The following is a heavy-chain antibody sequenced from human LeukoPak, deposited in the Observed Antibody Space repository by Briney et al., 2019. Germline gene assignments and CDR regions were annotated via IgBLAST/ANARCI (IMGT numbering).Heavy chain of an antibody. Sequence: GGSLRLSCAASGFTSSNFAMNWVRQAPGEGLECVSRISGSTGRAYYADSVKGRFTISRDDSKNTVYLEMNSLRAEDTALYFCAKANCGSECFYIMDVWGQGTMVTISS. CDR1: GFTSSNFA. CDR2: ISGSTGRA. D-gene: IGHD3-16*01. V-gene: IGHV3-23*01. J-gene: IGHJ6*02. CDR3: AKANCGSECFYIMDV.